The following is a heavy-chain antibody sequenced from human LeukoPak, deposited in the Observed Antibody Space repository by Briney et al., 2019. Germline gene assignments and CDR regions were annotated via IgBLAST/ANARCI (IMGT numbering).Heavy chain of an antibody. CDR2: IYYSGST. D-gene: IGHD2-15*01. CDR3: ARLVVAATGAFDI. J-gene: IGHJ3*02. CDR1: GGSISSYY. V-gene: IGHV4-59*12. Sequence: SETLSLTCTVSGGSISSYYWSWIRQPPGRGLEWIGNIYYSGSTNYNPSLKSRVTISVDTSKNQFSLKLSSVTAADTAVYYCARLVVAATGAFDIWGQGTMVTVSS.